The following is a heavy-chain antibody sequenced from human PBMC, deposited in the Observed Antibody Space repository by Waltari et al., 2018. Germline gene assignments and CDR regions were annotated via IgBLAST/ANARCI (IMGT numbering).Heavy chain of an antibody. D-gene: IGHD3-3*01. CDR2: INHSGST. V-gene: IGHV4-34*01. Sequence: QVQLQQWGAGLLKPSETLSLTCAVHGGSFSGYYWSWIRQPPGKGLEWIGEINHSGSTNYNPSLKSRVTISVDTSKNQFSRKLSSVTAADTAVYYCARGRFGVDDGMDVWGQGTTVTVSS. J-gene: IGHJ6*02. CDR1: GGSFSGYY. CDR3: ARGRFGVDDGMDV.